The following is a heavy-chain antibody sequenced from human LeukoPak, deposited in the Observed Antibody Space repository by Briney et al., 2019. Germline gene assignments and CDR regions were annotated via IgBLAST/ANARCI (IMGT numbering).Heavy chain of an antibody. CDR3: ARDSPQDYDFWSGYYFNWFDP. Sequence: GGSLRLSCAASGFTVSSNYMSWVRQAPGKGLEWVSVIYSGGSTYYADSVKGRFTISRDNAKNSLYLQMNSLRAEDTAVYYCARDSPQDYDFWSGYYFNWFDPWGQGTLVTVSS. J-gene: IGHJ5*02. V-gene: IGHV3-53*01. CDR2: IYSGGST. D-gene: IGHD3-3*01. CDR1: GFTVSSNY.